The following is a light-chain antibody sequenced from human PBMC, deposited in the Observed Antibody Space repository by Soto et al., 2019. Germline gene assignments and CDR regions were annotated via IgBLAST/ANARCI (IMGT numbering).Light chain of an antibody. V-gene: IGKV4-1*01. J-gene: IGKJ5*01. CDR3: QQYYSSVVT. Sequence: DIVMTQSPDSLAVSLGERATINCTSSQSILSSSNNKNSLAWFQQQPGQPPKLLIYWASTRESGVPDRFSGSGSGTDFTLTISSLQAEDVAVYYCQQYYSSVVTFGQGTRLEIK. CDR1: QSILSSSNNKNS. CDR2: WAS.